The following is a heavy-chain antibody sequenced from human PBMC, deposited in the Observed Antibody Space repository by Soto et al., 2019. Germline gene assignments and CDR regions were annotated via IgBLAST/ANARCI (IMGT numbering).Heavy chain of an antibody. J-gene: IGHJ5*02. CDR3: ARDCSGGSCYSGGVVWFDP. D-gene: IGHD2-15*01. Sequence: ASVKVSCKASGYTFTSYGISWVRQAPGQGLEWMGWISAYNGNTNYAQKLQGRVTMTTDTSTSTAYMELRSLRSDDTAVYYCARDCSGGSCYSGGVVWFDPWGQGTLVTVSS. CDR1: GYTFTSYG. CDR2: ISAYNGNT. V-gene: IGHV1-18*01.